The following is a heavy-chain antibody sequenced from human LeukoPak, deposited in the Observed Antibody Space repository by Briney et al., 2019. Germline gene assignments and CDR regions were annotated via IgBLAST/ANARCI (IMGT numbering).Heavy chain of an antibody. V-gene: IGHV1-58*02. J-gene: IGHJ4*02. CDR1: GFTFTSSA. Sequence: GASVKVSCKASGFTFTSSAMQWVRQARGQRLEWIGWIVVGSGNTNYAQKFQERVTITRDMSTSTAYMELSSLRSEDTAVYYCARWCSSTSCYTGWGQGTLVTVSS. CDR2: IVVGSGNT. CDR3: ARWCSSTSCYTG. D-gene: IGHD2-2*02.